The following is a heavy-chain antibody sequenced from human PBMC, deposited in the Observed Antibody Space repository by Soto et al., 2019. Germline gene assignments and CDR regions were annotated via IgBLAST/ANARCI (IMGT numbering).Heavy chain of an antibody. V-gene: IGHV3-23*01. J-gene: IGHJ4*02. CDR2: IAGSGAGA. CDR3: AKGDILTGSKEGWDY. CDR1: GFTFRSYA. Sequence: EVQLLESGGGLVQPGGSLRLSCAASGFTFRSYAMSWVRQAPGRGLECVSSIAGSGAGAYYADSVKGRFTISRDNSKNTLDMQMNSLGAEDTAVYYCAKGDILTGSKEGWDYWGQGTLVTVSS. D-gene: IGHD3-9*01.